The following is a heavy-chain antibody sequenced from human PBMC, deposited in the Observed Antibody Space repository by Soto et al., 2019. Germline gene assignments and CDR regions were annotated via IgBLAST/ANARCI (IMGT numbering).Heavy chain of an antibody. V-gene: IGHV3-30-3*01. J-gene: IGHJ6*02. CDR3: ASDSTLSSGITGTTARMDV. D-gene: IGHD1-7*01. Sequence: PGGSLRLSCAASGFTFSSYAMHWVRQAPGKGLEWVAVISYDGSNKYYADSVKGRFTISRDNSKNTLYLQMNSLRAEDTAVYYCASDSTLSSGITGTTARMDVWGQGTTVTVSS. CDR1: GFTFSSYA. CDR2: ISYDGSNK.